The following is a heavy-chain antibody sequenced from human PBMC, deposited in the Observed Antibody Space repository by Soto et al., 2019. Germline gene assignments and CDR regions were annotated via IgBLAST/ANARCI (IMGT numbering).Heavy chain of an antibody. V-gene: IGHV1-18*01. J-gene: IGHJ3*01. Sequence: QVQLVQSGAEVKKPGASVKVSCKASGYTFTSSGMSWVRQAPGQGLEWMGWISAHTGSSEYAQRFQSRVTMTTDRSTSTAYMELRSLRSDDAAVYYCARAFFDQGSDSRGYSFDAFDFWGPGTLVTVSS. D-gene: IGHD3-22*01. CDR1: GYTFTSSG. CDR2: ISAHTGSS. CDR3: ARAFFDQGSDSRGYSFDAFDF.